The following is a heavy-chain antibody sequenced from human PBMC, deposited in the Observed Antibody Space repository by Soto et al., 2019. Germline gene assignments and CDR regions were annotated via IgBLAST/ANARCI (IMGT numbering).Heavy chain of an antibody. CDR1: GYNFMPYG. CDR2: ISPWKGNT. J-gene: IGHJ4*02. Sequence: ASVKVSCTASGYNFMPYGVNWVRQAPGQGLEWMGWISPWKGNTNYAQSFQGRVTMTTDTSTSTAYMELRSLTSDDTAVYYCARDLDPSGSYYTDYWGPGTLVTVS. V-gene: IGHV1-18*01. CDR3: ARDLDPSGSYYTDY. D-gene: IGHD3-10*01.